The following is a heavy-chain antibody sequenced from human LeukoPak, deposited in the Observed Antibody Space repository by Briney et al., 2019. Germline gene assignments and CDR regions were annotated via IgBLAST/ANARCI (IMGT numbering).Heavy chain of an antibody. D-gene: IGHD2-15*01. V-gene: IGHV3-7*03. CDR2: IKQGGSEK. Sequence: PGGSLRLSCSASGFSFSNYAMYWVRQAPGKGLEWVANIKQGGSEKYYVDSVKGRFTISRDNAKNSLYLQMNSLRAEDTAVYYCARDFGLRCSGGTCYSLYYYGMDVWGKGTTVTVSS. CDR1: GFSFSNYA. CDR3: ARDFGLRCSGGTCYSLYYYGMDV. J-gene: IGHJ6*04.